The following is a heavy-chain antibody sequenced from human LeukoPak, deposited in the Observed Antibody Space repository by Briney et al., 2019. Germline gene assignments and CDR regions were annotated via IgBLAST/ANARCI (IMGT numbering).Heavy chain of an antibody. J-gene: IGHJ5*02. D-gene: IGHD3-16*02. V-gene: IGHV4-61*01. CDR1: GGSVSSGSYY. Sequence: SETLSLTCNVSGGSVSSGSYYWSWIRQPPGNGLEWIGYIYYSGSTNYNPSLKSRVTISVDTSKNQSSLKLSSVTAADTAVYYCARGAGTFGGVIPLYNWFDPWGQGTLVTVSS. CDR3: ARGAGTFGGVIPLYNWFDP. CDR2: IYYSGST.